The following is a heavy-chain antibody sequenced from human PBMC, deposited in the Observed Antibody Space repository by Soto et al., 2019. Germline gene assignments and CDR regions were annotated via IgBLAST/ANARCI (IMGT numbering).Heavy chain of an antibody. CDR1: GGTFSSYA. D-gene: IGHD5-18*01. CDR3: ASDSVDTAMAAYYYYYGMDV. Sequence: SVKVSCKASGGTFSSYAISWVRQAPGQGLEWMGGIIPIFGTANYAQKFQGRVTITADESTSTAYMELSSLRSEDTAVYYCASDSVDTAMAAYYYYYGMDVWGQGTTVTVSS. J-gene: IGHJ6*02. CDR2: IIPIFGTA. V-gene: IGHV1-69*13.